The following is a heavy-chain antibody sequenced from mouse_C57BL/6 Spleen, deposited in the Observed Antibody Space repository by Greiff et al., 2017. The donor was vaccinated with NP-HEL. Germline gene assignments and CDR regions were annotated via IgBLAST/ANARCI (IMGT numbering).Heavy chain of an antibody. CDR3: TRGIYIGFAY. J-gene: IGHJ3*01. D-gene: IGHD1-3*01. CDR1: GYTFTDYE. Sequence: VQLQQSGAELVRPGASVTLSCKASGYTFTDYEMHWVKQTPVHGLEWIGAIDPETGGTAYNQKFKGKAILTADKSSSTAYMERRSLTSEDSAVYYCTRGIYIGFAYWGQGTLVTVSA. V-gene: IGHV1-15*01. CDR2: IDPETGGT.